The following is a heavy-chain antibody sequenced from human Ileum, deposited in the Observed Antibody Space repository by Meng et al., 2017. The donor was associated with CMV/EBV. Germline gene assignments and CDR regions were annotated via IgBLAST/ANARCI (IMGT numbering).Heavy chain of an antibody. CDR3: ARDRGGSSLSYDY. Sequence: SVNVSFKSCGYIFISYGISWLRQAPGQGPEGMGWSSAYNGYTRYAQKVQGRVTLTRDTSTSTDYMDLSSLRYDDTAVYYCARDRGGSSLSYDYWGQGTLVTVSS. CDR1: GYIFISYG. J-gene: IGHJ4*02. D-gene: IGHD6-6*01. V-gene: IGHV1-18*01. CDR2: SSAYNGYT.